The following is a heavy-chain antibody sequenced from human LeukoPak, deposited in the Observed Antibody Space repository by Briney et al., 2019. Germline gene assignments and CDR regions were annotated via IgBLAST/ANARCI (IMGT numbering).Heavy chain of an antibody. Sequence: GSSVKVSCKASGGTFSSYAISWVRQAPGQALEWMGGIIPIFGTANYAQKFQGRVTITADKTTTTAYTKLSSLRSEDTAVYYSARHSSKVAPIDYWGQGTLVTASS. CDR3: ARHSSKVAPIDY. V-gene: IGHV1-69*06. J-gene: IGHJ4*02. CDR2: IIPIFGTA. CDR1: GGTFSSYA. D-gene: IGHD2-15*01.